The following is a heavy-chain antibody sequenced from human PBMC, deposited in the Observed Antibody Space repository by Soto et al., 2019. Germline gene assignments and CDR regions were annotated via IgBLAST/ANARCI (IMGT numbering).Heavy chain of an antibody. Sequence: GASVKVSCKASGYTFTSYAMHWVRQAPGQRLEWMGWINAGNGNTEYSQKFQGRVTITRDTSASTAYMELSSLRSEDTAVYYCAVGISPVAGRDAFDIWGQGTMVTVSS. CDR3: AVGISPVAGRDAFDI. CDR2: INAGNGNT. V-gene: IGHV1-3*01. J-gene: IGHJ3*02. D-gene: IGHD6-19*01. CDR1: GYTFTSYA.